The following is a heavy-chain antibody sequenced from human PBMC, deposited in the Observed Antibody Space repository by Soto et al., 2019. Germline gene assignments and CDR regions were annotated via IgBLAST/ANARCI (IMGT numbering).Heavy chain of an antibody. D-gene: IGHD3-10*01. CDR1: GFTFISYA. V-gene: IGHV3-23*01. CDR2: ISGSGGST. CDR3: AMEEGLWFGELRYYYYMDV. J-gene: IGHJ6*03. Sequence: GGSLRLSCAASGFTFISYAMSWVLQAPGKGLEWVSAISGSGGSTYYADSVKGRFTISRDNSKNTLYLQMNSLRAEDTAVYYCAMEEGLWFGELRYYYYMDVWGKGTTVTVSS.